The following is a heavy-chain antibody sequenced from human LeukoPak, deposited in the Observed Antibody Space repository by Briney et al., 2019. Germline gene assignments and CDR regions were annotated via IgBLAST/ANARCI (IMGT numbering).Heavy chain of an antibody. CDR2: VSYDGSYK. Sequence: GRSLRLSCAAAGFTFSKFAMHWVRQAPGKGLEWVAVVSYDGSYKYHADSVKGRFTISRDNSKNTLYLQMNSLRAEDTAVYYCARAPGYGAAYYFDYWGHGTLVTVSS. CDR3: ARAPGYGAAYYFDY. CDR1: GFTFSKFA. J-gene: IGHJ4*01. D-gene: IGHD1-1*01. V-gene: IGHV3-30*04.